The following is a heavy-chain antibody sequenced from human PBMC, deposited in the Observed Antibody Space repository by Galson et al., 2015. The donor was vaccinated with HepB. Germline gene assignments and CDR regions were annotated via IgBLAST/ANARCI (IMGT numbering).Heavy chain of an antibody. D-gene: IGHD5-18*01. J-gene: IGHJ6*02. CDR3: ARSSDTAMVGFYYYYGMDV. V-gene: IGHV3-7*01. CDR2: IKQDGSEK. Sequence: SLRLSCAASGFTFSSYWMSWVRQAPGKGLEWVANIKQDGSEKYYVDSVKGRFTISRDNAKNSLYLQMNSLRAEDTAVYYCARSSDTAMVGFYYYYGMDVWGQGTTVTVSS. CDR1: GFTFSSYW.